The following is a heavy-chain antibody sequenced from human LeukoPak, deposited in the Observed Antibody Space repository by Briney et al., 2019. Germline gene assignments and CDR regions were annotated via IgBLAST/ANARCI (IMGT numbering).Heavy chain of an antibody. CDR2: ISYDGSNK. D-gene: IGHD3-10*01. Sequence: GGSLRLSCAASGFTFSSYGMHWVRQAPGKGLEWVAVISYDGSNKYYADSVKGRFTISRDNSKNTLYLQMNSLRAEDTAVYYCAKSRGITNFDYWGQGTLVTVSS. CDR1: GFTFSSYG. V-gene: IGHV3-30*18. CDR3: AKSRGITNFDY. J-gene: IGHJ4*02.